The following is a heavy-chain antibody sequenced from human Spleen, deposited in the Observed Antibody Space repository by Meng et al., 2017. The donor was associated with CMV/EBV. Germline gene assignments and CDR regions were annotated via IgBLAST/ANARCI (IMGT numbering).Heavy chain of an antibody. D-gene: IGHD3-10*01. CDR1: GGSFSVYY. CDR3: ASPPRGNYYDFQH. J-gene: IGHJ1*01. Sequence: CAVYGGSFSVYYWSWIRQSPWKGLEWIGEINHSGSTIYNPSLESRVTMSVDTSKNQFSLKLTSVTAADTAVYYCASPPRGNYYDFQHWGQGTLVTVSS. V-gene: IGHV4-34*01. CDR2: INHSGST.